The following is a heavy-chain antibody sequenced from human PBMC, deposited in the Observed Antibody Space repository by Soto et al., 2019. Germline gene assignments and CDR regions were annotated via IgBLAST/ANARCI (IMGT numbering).Heavy chain of an antibody. J-gene: IGHJ4*02. V-gene: IGHV1-46*03. CDR3: SRGVNRHILTPYYS. CDR2: INPTGGTT. D-gene: IGHD3-9*01. CDR1: GYY. Sequence: ASVKVSCKASGYYVHWVRQAPGQGFEWMGIINPTGGTTTYAQKFQGRVTMTRDTSTSTVYMELSSLRSEDTAVYYCSRGVNRHILTPYYSRGQGTLVTVSS.